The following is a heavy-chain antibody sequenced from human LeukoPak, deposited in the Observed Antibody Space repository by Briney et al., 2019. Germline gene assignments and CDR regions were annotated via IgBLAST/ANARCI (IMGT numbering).Heavy chain of an antibody. V-gene: IGHV4-39*01. CDR3: ARAILGPYSGSYSDY. Sequence: SETLSLTCTVSGGSISSSSYYWGWIRQPPGKGLEWIGSIYYSGSTYYNPSLKSRVTISVDTSKNQFSLKLSSVTAADTAVYYCARAILGPYSGSYSDYWGQGTLVTVSS. D-gene: IGHD1-26*01. CDR1: GGSISSSSYY. CDR2: IYYSGST. J-gene: IGHJ4*02.